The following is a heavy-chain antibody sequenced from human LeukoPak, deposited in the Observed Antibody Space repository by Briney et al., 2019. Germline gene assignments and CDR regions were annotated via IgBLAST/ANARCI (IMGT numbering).Heavy chain of an antibody. D-gene: IGHD6-6*01. V-gene: IGHV3-23*01. CDR2: ISGTSGST. CDR1: GFTFTSYG. Sequence: GGSLRLSCGASGFTFTSYGMHWVRQAPGKGLEWVSDISGTSGSTYYADSVKGRFTISRDNSGNTLFLQMSTLRAEDTAVYYCAKGYSSSSARYFDLWGRGTLVTVSS. CDR3: AKGYSSSSARYFDL. J-gene: IGHJ2*01.